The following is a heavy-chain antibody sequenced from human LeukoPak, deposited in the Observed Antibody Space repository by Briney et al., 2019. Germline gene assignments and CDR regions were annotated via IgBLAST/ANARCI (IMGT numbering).Heavy chain of an antibody. Sequence: SETLSLTCTVSGGSLSSYYWSWIRQPPGKGLEWIGYIYYSGTTNYNPSLKSRVTISVDTSKNQFSLKPSSVTAADTAVYYCARGVYIAAAQYGYWGQGTLVTVSS. CDR2: IYYSGTT. J-gene: IGHJ4*02. D-gene: IGHD6-13*01. CDR1: GGSLSSYY. V-gene: IGHV4-59*01. CDR3: ARGVYIAAAQYGY.